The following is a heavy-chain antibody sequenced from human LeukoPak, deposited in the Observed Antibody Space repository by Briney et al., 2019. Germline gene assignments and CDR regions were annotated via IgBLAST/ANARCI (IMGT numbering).Heavy chain of an antibody. J-gene: IGHJ5*02. V-gene: IGHV1-18*01. Sequence: GASVKVSCKASGYTFTCYGISWVRQAPGQGLEWMGWISAYNGNTNYAQKLQGRVTMTTDTSTSTAYMELRSLRSDDTAVYYCARDLMHCSSTSCYRAYNWFDPWGQGTLVTVSS. CDR2: ISAYNGNT. CDR3: ARDLMHCSSTSCYRAYNWFDP. CDR1: GYTFTCYG. D-gene: IGHD2-2*02.